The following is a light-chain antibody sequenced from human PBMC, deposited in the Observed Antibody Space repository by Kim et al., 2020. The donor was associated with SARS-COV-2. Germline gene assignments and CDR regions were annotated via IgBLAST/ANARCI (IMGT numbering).Light chain of an antibody. CDR3: HQFHLYPRT. CDR2: AAS. Sequence: ASVGDRVTIPCRASQDISNSLAWYQQNLGKAPKLLIYAASTLQSGVPSRFSGRGSGTEFTLTISSLQPEDFATYFCHQFHLYPRTFGQGTKVDIK. V-gene: IGKV1-9*01. CDR1: QDISNS. J-gene: IGKJ1*01.